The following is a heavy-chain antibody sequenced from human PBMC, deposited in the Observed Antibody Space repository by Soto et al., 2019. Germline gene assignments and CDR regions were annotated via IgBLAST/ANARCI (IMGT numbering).Heavy chain of an antibody. CDR2: INPNSGGT. V-gene: IGHV1-2*04. Sequence: ASVKVSCKASGYTFTGYYMHWVRRAPGQGLEWMGWINPNSGGTNYAQKFQGWVTMTRDTSISTAYMELSRLRYDDTAVYYCARGGYYYDSSGYYPGVFDIWGQGTMVTVSS. J-gene: IGHJ3*02. D-gene: IGHD3-22*01. CDR3: ARGGYYYDSSGYYPGVFDI. CDR1: GYTFTGYY.